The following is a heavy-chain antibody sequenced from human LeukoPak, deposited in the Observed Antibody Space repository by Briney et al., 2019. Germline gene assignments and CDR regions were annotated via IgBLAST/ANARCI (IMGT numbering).Heavy chain of an antibody. V-gene: IGHV4-39*01. CDR3: ARGVHDYGEY. J-gene: IGHJ4*02. Sequence: WESLCLSCTVSGGTISTTAFSWGCIRQPPGKGLEWIGSIYYSGSTYYNPSVKSRVTISVDTSKNQFSLKLSSVTAADTAVYYCARGVHDYGEYWGQGTLVTVSS. D-gene: IGHD1-1*01. CDR1: GGTISTTAFS. CDR2: IYYSGST.